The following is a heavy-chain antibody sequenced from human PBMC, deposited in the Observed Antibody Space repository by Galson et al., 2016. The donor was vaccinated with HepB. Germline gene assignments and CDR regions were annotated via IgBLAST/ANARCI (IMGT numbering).Heavy chain of an antibody. CDR1: GDTFSSYA. CDR2: IIPMLGPT. J-gene: IGHJ6*03. Sequence: SVKVSCKASGDTFSSYAISWVRQAPGQGPEWMGGIIPMLGPTKYAQKFQGRLTITADESTSTAYMELSNLRSEDTAVYFCARANITSRSYHHYYYMDVWGKGTAVTVSS. CDR3: ARANITSRSYHHYYYMDV. D-gene: IGHD6-6*01. V-gene: IGHV1-69*13.